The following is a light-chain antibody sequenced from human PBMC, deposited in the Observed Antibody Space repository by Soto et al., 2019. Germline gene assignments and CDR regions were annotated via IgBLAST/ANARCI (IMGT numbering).Light chain of an antibody. CDR2: WAS. CDR1: QNILYSVNNTNY. V-gene: IGKV4-1*01. J-gene: IGKJ5*01. CDR3: QQHYSTPSIT. Sequence: DIVMTQSPDSLAVSLGERATINCKSSQNILYSVNNTNYLAWYQHKPGRPPKLRIYWASSRESGVPVRFIGNEFGTHFTLTISSLQAEDVAVYYFQQHYSTPSITFRQGTRLEIK.